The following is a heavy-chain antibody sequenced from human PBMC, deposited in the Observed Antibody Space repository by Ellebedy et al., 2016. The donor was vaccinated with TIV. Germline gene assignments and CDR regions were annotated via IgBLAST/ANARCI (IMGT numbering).Heavy chain of an antibody. CDR2: IYYSGST. Sequence: GSLRLSCTVSGGSFTSYYWSWIRQPPGKGLEWIGSIYYSGSTYYNPSLKSRVTISVDTSKNQFSLKLSSVTAADTAVYYCARHPRPQFLTGYYYGMDVWGQGTTVTVSS. D-gene: IGHD3-9*01. CDR1: GGSFTSYY. J-gene: IGHJ6*02. CDR3: ARHPRPQFLTGYYYGMDV. V-gene: IGHV4-59*08.